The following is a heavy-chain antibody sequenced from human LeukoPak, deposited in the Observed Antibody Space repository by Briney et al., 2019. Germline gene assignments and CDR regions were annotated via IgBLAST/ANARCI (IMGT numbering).Heavy chain of an antibody. V-gene: IGHV1-18*01. CDR3: ARKGSGNYWGIFDY. J-gene: IGHJ4*02. D-gene: IGHD1-26*01. Sequence: AASVKVSCKASGYTFTSYGITWVRQAPGQGLEWMGWISAYNGNTNYAQKVQGRVTMTTDTSTSTAYMELRSLRSDDTAVYYCARKGSGNYWGIFDYWGQGTLVTVS. CDR1: GYTFTSYG. CDR2: ISAYNGNT.